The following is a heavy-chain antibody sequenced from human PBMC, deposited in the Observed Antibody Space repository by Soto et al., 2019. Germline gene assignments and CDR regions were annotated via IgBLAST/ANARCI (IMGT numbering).Heavy chain of an antibody. V-gene: IGHV3-7*01. CDR3: VRDVIGFWSGYYTGCFDY. CDR2: IKQDGSEE. J-gene: IGHJ4*01. Sequence: GGSLRLSCAASGFTFSRYWMSWVRQAPGKGLEWVANIKQDGSEESYVDSVRGRFTVSRDNAKNSLYLQMNSLRAEDTAVYYCVRDVIGFWSGYYTGCFDYWGQGSLGTVSS. D-gene: IGHD3-3*01. CDR1: GFTFSRYW.